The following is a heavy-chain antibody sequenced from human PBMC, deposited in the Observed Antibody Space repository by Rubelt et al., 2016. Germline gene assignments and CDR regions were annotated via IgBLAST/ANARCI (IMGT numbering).Heavy chain of an antibody. J-gene: IGHJ3*02. V-gene: IGHV1-69*01. CDR1: GGTFSSYA. Sequence: QVQLVQSGAEVKKPGSSVKVSCKASGGTFSSYAISWVRQAPGQGLEWMGGIIPIFGTANYAQKFQGRVTITADESTSTADMGLSSRRSEDTAVYYCARELTHPYYVWVSYRYTNAFDIWGQGTMVTVSS. D-gene: IGHD3-16*02. CDR3: ARELTHPYYVWVSYRYTNAFDI. CDR2: IIPIFGTA.